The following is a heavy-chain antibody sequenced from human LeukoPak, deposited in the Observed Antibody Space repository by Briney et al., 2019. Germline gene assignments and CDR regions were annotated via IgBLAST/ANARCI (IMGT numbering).Heavy chain of an antibody. V-gene: IGHV4-39*07. D-gene: IGHD3-3*01. CDR1: GGSISSSRYY. CDR2: IFYSGST. CDR3: ASRSSIWSGYQDTLYYFDF. J-gene: IGHJ4*02. Sequence: SETLSLTCTVSGGSISSSRYYWGWIRHPPGKGLEWIASIFYSGSTYYNPSLRSRLTISVDTSKNQFSLKLSSVTAADTAVYYCASRSSIWSGYQDTLYYFDFWGQGTLVTVSS.